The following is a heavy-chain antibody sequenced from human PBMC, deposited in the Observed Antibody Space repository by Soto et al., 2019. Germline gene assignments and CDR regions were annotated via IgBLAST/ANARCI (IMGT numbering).Heavy chain of an antibody. CDR3: AKSMGATALRNWFDP. J-gene: IGHJ5*02. V-gene: IGHV3-23*01. Sequence: GGSLRLSCSPYGLTFSSYAMSWVRQATGKGLKWVSAISGSGGSTYYADSVKGRFTISRDNSKNTLYLQMNSLRAEDTAVYYCAKSMGATALRNWFDPCGQGTLVTVSS. D-gene: IGHD1-26*01. CDR2: ISGSGGST. CDR1: GLTFSSYA.